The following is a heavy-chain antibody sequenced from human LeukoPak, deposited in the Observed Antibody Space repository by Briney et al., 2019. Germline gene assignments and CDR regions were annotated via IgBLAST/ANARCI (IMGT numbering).Heavy chain of an antibody. CDR3: AKTGPYYFDY. J-gene: IGHJ4*02. Sequence: GGSLRLSCAASGFTFSSYGMSWVRQAPGKGLEWVSSITGSGTNTYGADSVKGRFTISRDNSKNTHFLQMNSLRAEDTAVYYCAKTGPYYFDYWGQGTLVTVSS. V-gene: IGHV3-23*01. CDR2: ITGSGTNT. D-gene: IGHD7-27*01. CDR1: GFTFSSYG.